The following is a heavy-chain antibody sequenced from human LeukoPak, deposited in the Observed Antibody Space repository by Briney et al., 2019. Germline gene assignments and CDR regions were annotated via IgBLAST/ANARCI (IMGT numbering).Heavy chain of an antibody. V-gene: IGHV3-74*01. CDR3: ARSPTSWYFDY. CDR1: GFIFSSYW. Sequence: GGSLRLSCAASGFIFSSYWMHWVRHAPGKGLAWVSRINTDGSSTSYADSVKGRFTISRDNAKNTLYLQMNSLRPEDTSVYYCARSPTSWYFDYWGQGTLVTVSS. J-gene: IGHJ4*02. D-gene: IGHD2-2*01. CDR2: INTDGSST.